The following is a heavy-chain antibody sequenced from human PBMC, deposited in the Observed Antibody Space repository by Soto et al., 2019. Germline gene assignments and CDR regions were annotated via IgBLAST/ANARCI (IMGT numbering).Heavy chain of an antibody. CDR3: ARDSHPDSGGRPRSSYYFDY. V-gene: IGHV3-7*01. D-gene: IGHD3-16*01. CDR1: GFTFSSYW. Sequence: EGSLRLSCAASGFTFSSYWMSWVRQAPGKGLEWVANIKQDGSEKYYVDSVKGRFTISRDNAKNSLYLQMNSLRAEDTAVYYCARDSHPDSGGRPRSSYYFDYWGQGTLVTVSS. CDR2: IKQDGSEK. J-gene: IGHJ4*02.